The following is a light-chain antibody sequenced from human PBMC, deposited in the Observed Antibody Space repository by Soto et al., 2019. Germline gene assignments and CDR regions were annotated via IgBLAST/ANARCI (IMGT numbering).Light chain of an antibody. J-gene: IGLJ1*01. Sequence: QSALAQPPSASGTPGQRVTISCSGSTSNIGSNTVNWYQHLPGTAPKLLIYTSTQRPSGVPDRFSASKSGTSASLAISGLRSDDEADYYCAAWDDSLSVDVFGNGTKVTVL. CDR1: TSNIGSNT. V-gene: IGLV1-44*01. CDR3: AAWDDSLSVDV. CDR2: TST.